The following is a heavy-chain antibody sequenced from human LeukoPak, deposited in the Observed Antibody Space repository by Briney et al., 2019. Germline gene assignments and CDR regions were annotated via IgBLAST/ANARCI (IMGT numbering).Heavy chain of an antibody. CDR1: GFTFSSYA. V-gene: IGHV3-23*01. J-gene: IGHJ5*02. D-gene: IGHD3-16*01. CDR2: ISGSGGST. CDR3: ARGLRTRSLNWFDP. Sequence: QPGGSLRLSCAASGFTFSSYAMSWVRQAPGKGLEWVSAISGSGGSTYYADSVKGRFTISRDNSKNTLYLQMNSLRAEDTAVYYCARGLRTRSLNWFDPWGQGTLVTVSP.